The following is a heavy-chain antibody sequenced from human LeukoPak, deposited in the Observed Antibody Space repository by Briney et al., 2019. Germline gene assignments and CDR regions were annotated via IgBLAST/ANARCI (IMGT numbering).Heavy chain of an antibody. CDR3: ARMRLEWTPGWFDP. CDR2: INPIAGTT. Sequence: GASVKVSCKASGYTFTGYYMHWVRQAPGQGLEWMGGINPIAGTTNNAQKFQGRVTFTADESTNTVYMELSRLRSDDTAVYYCARMRLEWTPGWFDPWGQGTLVTVSS. D-gene: IGHD3-3*01. J-gene: IGHJ5*02. CDR1: GYTFTGYY. V-gene: IGHV1-69*13.